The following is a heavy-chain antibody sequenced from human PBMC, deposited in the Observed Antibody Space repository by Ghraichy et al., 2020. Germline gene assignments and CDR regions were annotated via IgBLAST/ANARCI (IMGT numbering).Heavy chain of an antibody. CDR3: ARNTYYYGSGSWSGFDH. Sequence: LSLTCAVSGGSISSGDYSWSWIRQPPGKGLEWIGYLYFSGSTYHNPSLKSRLTISVDTSKNQFSLKLSSVTAADTAVYYCARNTYYYGSGSWSGFDHWGQGILVTVSS. D-gene: IGHD3-10*01. CDR2: LYFSGST. CDR1: GGSISSGDYS. J-gene: IGHJ4*02. V-gene: IGHV4-30-4*07.